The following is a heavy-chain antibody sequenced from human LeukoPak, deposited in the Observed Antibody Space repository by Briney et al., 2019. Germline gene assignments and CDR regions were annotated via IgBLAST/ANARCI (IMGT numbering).Heavy chain of an antibody. Sequence: SETLSLTCTVSGGSISSYYWSWIRQPPGKGLEWIGYIYYSGSTYYNPSLKSRVTISVDTSKNQFSLKLSSVTAADTAVYYCAREDSSLNWFDPWGQGTLVTVSS. J-gene: IGHJ5*02. CDR2: IYYSGST. V-gene: IGHV4-30-4*01. CDR3: AREDSSLNWFDP. CDR1: GGSISSYY. D-gene: IGHD3/OR15-3a*01.